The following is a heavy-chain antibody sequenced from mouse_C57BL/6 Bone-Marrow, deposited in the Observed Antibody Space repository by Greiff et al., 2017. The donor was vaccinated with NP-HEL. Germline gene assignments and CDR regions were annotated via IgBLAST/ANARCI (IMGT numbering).Heavy chain of an antibody. J-gene: IGHJ2*01. CDR2: INPSSGYT. CDR1: GYTFTSYT. Sequence: VQLQQSGAELARPGASVKMSCKASGYTFTSYTMHWVKQRPGQGLEWIGYINPSSGYTKYNQKFKDKATLTADKSSSTAYMQLSSLTSEDSAVYDCARWGYSSPDYYWGQGTTLTVSS. V-gene: IGHV1-4*01. D-gene: IGHD2-5*01. CDR3: ARWGYSSPDYY.